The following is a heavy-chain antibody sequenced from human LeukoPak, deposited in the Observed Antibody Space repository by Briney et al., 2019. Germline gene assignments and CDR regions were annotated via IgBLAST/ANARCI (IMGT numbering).Heavy chain of an antibody. CDR3: ASMITFGGVIPLGFDY. J-gene: IGHJ4*02. Sequence: SETLSLTCTVSGGSVSGGSYYWSWIRQPPGKGLEWIGYIYYSGSTNYNPSLKSRVTISVDTSKNQFSLKLSSVTAADTAVYYCASMITFGGVIPLGFDYWGQGTLVTVSS. CDR2: IYYSGST. CDR1: GGSVSGGSYY. D-gene: IGHD3-16*02. V-gene: IGHV4-61*01.